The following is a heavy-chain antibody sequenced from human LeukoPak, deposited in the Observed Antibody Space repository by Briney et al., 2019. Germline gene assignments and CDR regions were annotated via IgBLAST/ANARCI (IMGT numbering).Heavy chain of an antibody. CDR3: AKDGDYYVSGGYPRGGGT. Sequence: GGSLRLSCAASGFTFSSYGMHWVRQAPGKGLEWVAVISYDGSNKYYADSVKGRFTISRDNSKNTLYLQMNSLRAEDTAVYYCAKDGDYYVSGGYPRGGGTWGQGPRVTVSS. CDR1: GFTFSSYG. V-gene: IGHV3-30*18. D-gene: IGHD3-22*01. J-gene: IGHJ4*02. CDR2: ISYDGSNK.